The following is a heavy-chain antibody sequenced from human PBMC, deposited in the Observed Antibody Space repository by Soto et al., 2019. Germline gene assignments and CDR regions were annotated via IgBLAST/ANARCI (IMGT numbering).Heavy chain of an antibody. CDR1: GFTFTSSA. V-gene: IGHV1-58*02. J-gene: IGHJ5*02. CDR3: AADISSAYIWGSYRYTAEHNWFDP. D-gene: IGHD3-16*02. CDR2: IVVGSGNT. Sequence: ASVKVSCKASGFTFTSSAMQWVRQARGQRLEWIGWIVVGSGNTNYAQKFQERVTITRDMSTSTAYMELSSLRSEDTAVYYCAADISSAYIWGSYRYTAEHNWFDPWGQGTLVTVSS.